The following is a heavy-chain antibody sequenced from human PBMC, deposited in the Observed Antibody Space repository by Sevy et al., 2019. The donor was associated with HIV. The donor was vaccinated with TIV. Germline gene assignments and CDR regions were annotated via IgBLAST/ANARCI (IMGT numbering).Heavy chain of an antibody. J-gene: IGHJ5*02. CDR1: GFTFGDFA. Sequence: GGSLRLSCTTSGFTFGDFAMSWFRQAPGKGLEWVGFIRAGAYGGTPEHAASGKGRYTNSRDDSKNITYLQMDSLETEDTGVYFCTRGWIAVTRRGFNWLDPWGQGTQVTVSS. D-gene: IGHD6-19*01. CDR2: IRAGAYGGTP. V-gene: IGHV3-49*03. CDR3: TRGWIAVTRRGFNWLDP.